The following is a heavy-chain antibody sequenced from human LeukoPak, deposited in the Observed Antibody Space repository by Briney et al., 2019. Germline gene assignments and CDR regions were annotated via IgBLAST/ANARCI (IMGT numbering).Heavy chain of an antibody. D-gene: IGHD6-13*01. Sequence: GGSLRLSCAASGFTFDDYAMHWVRQAPGKGLEWVSLISWDGGSTYYADSVKGRFTISRDNSKNSLYLQMNSLRAEDTAVYYCAKAGQQLVPIDAFDIWGQGTMVTVSS. V-gene: IGHV3-43D*04. CDR2: ISWDGGST. CDR3: AKAGQQLVPIDAFDI. J-gene: IGHJ3*02. CDR1: GFTFDDYA.